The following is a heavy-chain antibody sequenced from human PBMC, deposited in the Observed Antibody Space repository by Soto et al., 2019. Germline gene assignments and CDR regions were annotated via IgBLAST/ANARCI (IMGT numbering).Heavy chain of an antibody. CDR1: GGSISSSSYY. Sequence: QLQLQESGPGLVKPSETLSLTCTVSGGSISSSSYYWGWIRQPPGKGLEWIGSIYYSGSTYYNPSLKSRVTISVDTSKNQFSLKLSSVTAADTAVYYCARPYSYGYYFDYWGQGTLVTVSS. D-gene: IGHD5-18*01. CDR2: IYYSGST. V-gene: IGHV4-39*01. CDR3: ARPYSYGYYFDY. J-gene: IGHJ4*02.